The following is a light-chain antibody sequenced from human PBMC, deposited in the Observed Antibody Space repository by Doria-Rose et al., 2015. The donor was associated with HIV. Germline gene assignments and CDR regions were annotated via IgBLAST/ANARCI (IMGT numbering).Light chain of an antibody. Sequence: SSLSASTGDRVTIACRASQDISNYLAWYQQKPGKAPKLLIYAASTLQSGVPSRFSGSGSGTDFTHTISYLQSEDFATYYCQQYYSYPPTFGQGTKVEV. J-gene: IGKJ1*01. V-gene: IGKV1-8*01. CDR1: QDISNY. CDR3: QQYYSYPPT. CDR2: AAS.